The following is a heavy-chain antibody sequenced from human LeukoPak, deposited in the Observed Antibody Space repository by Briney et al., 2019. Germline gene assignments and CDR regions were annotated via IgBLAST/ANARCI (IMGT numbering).Heavy chain of an antibody. CDR3: ARDTKPRAVEMATDHDAFDI. CDR1: GFTFSSYT. Sequence: KPGGSLRLSCAASGFTFSSYTMNWVRQAPGKGLEWVSSISSSSSYIYYADSVKGRFTISRDNAKNSLYLQMNSLRAEDTAVYYCARDTKPRAVEMATDHDAFDIWGQGTMVTVSS. J-gene: IGHJ3*02. CDR2: ISSSSSYI. D-gene: IGHD5-24*01. V-gene: IGHV3-21*01.